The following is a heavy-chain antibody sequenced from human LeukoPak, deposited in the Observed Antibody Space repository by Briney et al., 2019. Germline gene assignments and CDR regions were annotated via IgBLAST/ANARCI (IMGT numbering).Heavy chain of an antibody. CDR2: ISGSGGST. Sequence: GSLRLSCAASGFTFSSYAMSWVRQAPGKGLEWVSAISGSGGSTYYADSVKGRFTISRDNSKNTLYLQMNSLRAEDTAVYYCAKDGDSSGYWYSDYWGQGTLVTVSS. V-gene: IGHV3-23*01. J-gene: IGHJ4*02. CDR1: GFTFSSYA. CDR3: AKDGDSSGYWYSDY. D-gene: IGHD3-22*01.